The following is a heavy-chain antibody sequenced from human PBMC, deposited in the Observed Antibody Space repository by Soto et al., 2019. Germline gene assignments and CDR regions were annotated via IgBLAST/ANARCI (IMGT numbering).Heavy chain of an antibody. CDR3: ARTYYYDSSGYYLFDY. CDR1: GGSISSSSYY. CDR2: IYYSGST. D-gene: IGHD3-22*01. J-gene: IGHJ4*02. V-gene: IGHV4-39*01. Sequence: SETLSLTCTVSGGSISSSSYYWGWIRQPPGKGLEWIGSIYYSGSTYYNPSLKSRVTISVDTSKNQFSLKLSSVTAADTAVYYCARTYYYDSSGYYLFDYWGQGTLVTVSS.